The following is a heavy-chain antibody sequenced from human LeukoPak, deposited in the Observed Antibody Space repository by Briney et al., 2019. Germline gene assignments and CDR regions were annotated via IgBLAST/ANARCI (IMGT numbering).Heavy chain of an antibody. D-gene: IGHD3-9*01. CDR2: ISAYSGNT. CDR3: ARGDILTGYLDY. J-gene: IGHJ4*02. CDR1: DHTFPTYG. V-gene: IGHV1-18*01. Sequence: ASVKVSCKSSDHTFPTYGISWVRQAPGQGLEWMGWISAYSGNTNYAQKLQGRVTMTTDTSTSTAYMELRSLRSDDTAVYYCARGDILTGYLDYWGQGTLVTVSS.